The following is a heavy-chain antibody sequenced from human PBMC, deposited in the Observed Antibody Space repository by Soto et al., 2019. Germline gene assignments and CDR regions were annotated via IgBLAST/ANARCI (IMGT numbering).Heavy chain of an antibody. Sequence: QVQLVDSGGGVVQPGRSLRLSCAASGFTVSPYVMHWVRQAPGKGLEWVAVMAYDGNREYYGDSVKGRFFVSRDNSQNTLDLQMNSLRPDDTAVYYCARVGGSFYGSWDSWGQGALVTVSS. CDR2: MAYDGNRE. CDR3: ARVGGSFYGSWDS. D-gene: IGHD1-26*01. CDR1: GFTVSPYV. V-gene: IGHV3-30-3*01. J-gene: IGHJ4*02.